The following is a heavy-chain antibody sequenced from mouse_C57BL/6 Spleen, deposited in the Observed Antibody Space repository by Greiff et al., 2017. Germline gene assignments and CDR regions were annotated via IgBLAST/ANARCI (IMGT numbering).Heavy chain of an antibody. J-gene: IGHJ2*01. CDR3: ARENYGWSY. Sequence: EVQLQQSGPGLVKPSQSLSLTCSVTGYSITSGYYWNWIRQFPGNKLEWMGYISYDGSNNYNPSLKNRISITRDTSKNQFFLKLNSVTTEDTATYYCARENYGWSYWGQSTTLPVSS. V-gene: IGHV3-6*01. D-gene: IGHD1-2*01. CDR1: GYSITSGYY. CDR2: ISYDGSN.